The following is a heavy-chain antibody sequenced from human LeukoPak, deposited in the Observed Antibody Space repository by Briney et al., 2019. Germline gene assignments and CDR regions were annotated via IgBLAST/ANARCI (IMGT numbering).Heavy chain of an antibody. Sequence: GEPLKISCKGSGYSFATYWFGWVRQMPGKGLEWMGIIYTGDSDTKYSPSFQGQVTISVDKSISTAYLQWSSLKASDTAVYFCAMARNGNYYWYFDYWGQGTLVTVSS. D-gene: IGHD1-26*01. J-gene: IGHJ4*02. V-gene: IGHV5-51*01. CDR3: AMARNGNYYWYFDY. CDR1: GYSFATYW. CDR2: IYTGDSDT.